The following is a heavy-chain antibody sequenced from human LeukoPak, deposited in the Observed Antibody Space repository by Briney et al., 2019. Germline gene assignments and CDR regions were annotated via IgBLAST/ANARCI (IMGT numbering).Heavy chain of an antibody. Sequence: GASVKVSCKASGYTFTNYGISWVRQAPGQGLEWMGWISAYNGNTHYAQNLQGRVTMTTDTSTSTAYMELKSLRSEDTAVYYCARGGRRRYYYTSGSAFDPWGQGTLVTVSS. CDR1: GYTFTNYG. J-gene: IGHJ5*02. V-gene: IGHV1-18*01. CDR2: ISAYNGNT. CDR3: ARGGRRRYYYTSGSAFDP. D-gene: IGHD3-10*01.